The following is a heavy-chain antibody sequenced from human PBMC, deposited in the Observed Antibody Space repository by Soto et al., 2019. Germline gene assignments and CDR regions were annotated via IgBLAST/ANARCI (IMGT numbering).Heavy chain of an antibody. V-gene: IGHV3-23*01. CDR1: GFAFSSHP. D-gene: IGHD2-15*01. CDR3: ARRVIVSSRDFDI. J-gene: IGHJ3*02. Sequence: PGGSLGLSCATSGFAFSSHPMSWVRQAPEKGLEWVAGISDGGDLTYNADSVRGRFTISRDNSRNTLYLQMNSLRAEDTAVYYCARRVIVSSRDFDIWGQGTIVTVSS. CDR2: ISDGGDLT.